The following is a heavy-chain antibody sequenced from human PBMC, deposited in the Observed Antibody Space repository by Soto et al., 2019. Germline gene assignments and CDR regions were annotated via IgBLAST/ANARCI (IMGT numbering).Heavy chain of an antibody. Sequence: PSETLSLTCTVSGGSISSYFWSWIRQPPGKGLEWIGYIYYSGSTNYNPSLKSRVTISLDTSKNQFSLKLSSVTAADTAVYYCTRHYDFWSGYKQTHWFDPWGQGTLVTVSS. V-gene: IGHV4-59*08. J-gene: IGHJ5*02. CDR3: TRHYDFWSGYKQTHWFDP. D-gene: IGHD3-3*01. CDR2: IYYSGST. CDR1: GGSISSYF.